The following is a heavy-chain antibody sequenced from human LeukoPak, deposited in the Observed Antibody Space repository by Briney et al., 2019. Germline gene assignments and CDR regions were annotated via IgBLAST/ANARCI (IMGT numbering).Heavy chain of an antibody. V-gene: IGHV4-59*01. CDR2: IYYSGST. D-gene: IGHD5-12*01. CDR3: ARVIKWGPPRYYYYYMDV. CDR1: GGSISSYY. J-gene: IGHJ6*03. Sequence: PSETLSLTCTVSGGSISSYYWSWIRQPPGKGLEWIGYIYYSGSTNYNPSLKSRVIISVDTSKNQFSLKLSSVTAADTAVYYCARVIKWGPPRYYYYYMDVWGKGTTVTVSS.